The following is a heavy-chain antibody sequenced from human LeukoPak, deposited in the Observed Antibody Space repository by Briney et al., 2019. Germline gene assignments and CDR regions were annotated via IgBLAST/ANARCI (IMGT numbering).Heavy chain of an antibody. V-gene: IGHV4-34*01. D-gene: IGHD2-21*02. J-gene: IGHJ4*02. CDR3: ATEICGGDCYSYFDY. CDR2: INHSGST. Sequence: SETLSLTCAVYGGSFSGYYWSWIRQPPGKGLEWIGEINHSGSTNYNPSLKSRVTISVDTSKNQFSLKLSSVTAADTAVYYCATEICGGDCYSYFDYWGQGTLVTVSS. CDR1: GGSFSGYY.